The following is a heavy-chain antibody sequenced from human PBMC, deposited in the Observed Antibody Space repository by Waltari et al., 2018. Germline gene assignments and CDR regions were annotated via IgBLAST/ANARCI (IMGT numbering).Heavy chain of an antibody. Sequence: QLQLQESGPGLVKPSETLSLTCTVSGGASSSSSYYWGWIREPPGKGLEWIGSIYYSGIPYYHPSLKVLVTISVDTSHNQFSLKLSSVTAAATAVYYCARQKDYDILTGYSYFDYWGQGTLVTVSS. V-gene: IGHV4-39*01. J-gene: IGHJ4*02. CDR3: ARQKDYDILTGYSYFDY. CDR1: GGASSSSSYY. CDR2: IYYSGIP. D-gene: IGHD3-9*01.